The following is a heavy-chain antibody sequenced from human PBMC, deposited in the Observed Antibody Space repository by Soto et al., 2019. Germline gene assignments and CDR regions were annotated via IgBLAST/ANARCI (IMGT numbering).Heavy chain of an antibody. CDR3: ATGHNNYYFDY. Sequence: ASVKVSCKVSGYTLTELSMHWVRQAPGKGLEWMGGFDPEDGETIYAQKFQGRVTMTKDTSTDTAYMELSSLRSEDTAVYYCATGHNNYYFDYWGQGTLVTVSS. V-gene: IGHV1-24*01. J-gene: IGHJ4*02. D-gene: IGHD4-4*01. CDR2: FDPEDGET. CDR1: GYTLTELS.